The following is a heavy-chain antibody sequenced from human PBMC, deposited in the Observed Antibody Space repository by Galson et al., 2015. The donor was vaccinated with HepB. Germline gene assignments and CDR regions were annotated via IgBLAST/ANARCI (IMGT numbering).Heavy chain of an antibody. CDR1: GFTFSSYS. V-gene: IGHV3-48*02. D-gene: IGHD5-18*01. CDR3: ARDRGIYSYGDYYYYYGMDV. Sequence: SLRLSCAASGFTFSSYSMNWVRQAPGKGLEWVSYISSSSSTIYYADSVKGRFTISRDNAKNSLYLQMNSLRDEDTAVYYCARDRGIYSYGDYYYYYGMDVWGQGTTVTVSS. CDR2: ISSSSSTI. J-gene: IGHJ6*02.